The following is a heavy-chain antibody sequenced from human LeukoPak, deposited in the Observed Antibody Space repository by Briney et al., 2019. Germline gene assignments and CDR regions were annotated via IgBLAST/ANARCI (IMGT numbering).Heavy chain of an antibody. D-gene: IGHD3-22*01. V-gene: IGHV3-53*01. CDR3: ARMHYDSSGYPSGFDP. CDR1: GFTFSNYW. CDR2: IYSGGST. Sequence: GGSLRLSCAASGFTFSNYWMSWVRQAPGKGLEWVSVIYSGGSTYYADSVKGRFTISRDNSKNTLYLQMNSLRAEDTAVYYCARMHYDSSGYPSGFDPWGQGTLVTVSS. J-gene: IGHJ5*02.